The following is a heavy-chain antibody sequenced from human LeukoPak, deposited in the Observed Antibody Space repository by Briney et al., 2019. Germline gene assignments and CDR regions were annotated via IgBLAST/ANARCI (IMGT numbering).Heavy chain of an antibody. CDR1: GVTFSDYY. CDR3: ARILEGYHYYMDV. J-gene: IGHJ6*03. CDR2: IGTGGSIT. V-gene: IGHV3-11*04. Sequence: GGSLRLPCAASGVTFSDYYMSWIRQAPGKGLQWVSYIGTGGSITYCADSVKGRFTISRDNAKNSLYLQMNSLRVEDTAVYYCARILEGYHYYMDVWGKGTTVTVSS.